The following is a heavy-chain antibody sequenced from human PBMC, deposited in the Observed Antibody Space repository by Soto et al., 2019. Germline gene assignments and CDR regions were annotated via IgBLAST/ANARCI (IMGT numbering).Heavy chain of an antibody. D-gene: IGHD3-22*01. V-gene: IGHV4-39*01. CDR2: IFYSGST. J-gene: IGHJ4*02. Sequence: QLQLQESGPGLVKPSETLSLTCTVSGGSIPNSSYYWGWVRQPPGKGLEWIGSIFYSGSTHYKPSLQSRVTISGDTSKNQFSLKLSSVPAADTAVYYCARTPDSSGYYFDYWGQGTLVTVSS. CDR1: GGSIPNSSYY. CDR3: ARTPDSSGYYFDY.